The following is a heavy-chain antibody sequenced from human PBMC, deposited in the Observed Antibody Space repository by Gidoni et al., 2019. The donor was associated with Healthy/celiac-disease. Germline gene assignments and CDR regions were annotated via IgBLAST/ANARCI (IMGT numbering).Heavy chain of an antibody. Sequence: GLEWVAVIWYDGSNKYYADSVKGRFTISRDNSKNTLYLQMNSLRAEDTAVYYCAREDYYYYGMDVWGQGTTVTVSS. J-gene: IGHJ6*02. CDR2: IWYDGSNK. CDR3: AREDYYYYGMDV. V-gene: IGHV3-33*01.